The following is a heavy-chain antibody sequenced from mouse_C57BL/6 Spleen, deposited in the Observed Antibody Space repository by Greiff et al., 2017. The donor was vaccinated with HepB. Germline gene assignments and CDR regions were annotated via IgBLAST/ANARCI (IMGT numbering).Heavy chain of an antibody. CDR1: GYAFSSYW. Sequence: QVQLQQSGAELVKPGASVKISCKASGYAFSSYWMNWVKQRPGKGLEWIGQIYPGDGDTNYNGKFKGKATLTADKSSSTAYMQLSSLTSEDSAVYVCARSGYYSNYRFDYWGQGTTLTVSS. D-gene: IGHD2-5*01. V-gene: IGHV1-80*01. J-gene: IGHJ2*01. CDR3: ARSGYYSNYRFDY. CDR2: IYPGDGDT.